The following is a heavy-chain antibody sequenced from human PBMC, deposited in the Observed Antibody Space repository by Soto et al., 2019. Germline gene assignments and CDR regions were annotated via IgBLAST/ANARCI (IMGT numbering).Heavy chain of an antibody. CDR3: AREDSSSWGGDHWFAP. D-gene: IGHD6-6*01. CDR1: GGTFSSYA. Sequence: QVQLVQSGAEVKKPGSSVKVSCKASGGTFSSYAIIWVRQAPGPGLEWMGGIIPIFGTANYAQKFQGRVTITADESTSTAYMERSSLRSADTAVSYCAREDSSSWGGDHWFAPWGQGTPVTVSS. CDR2: IIPIFGTA. J-gene: IGHJ5*02. V-gene: IGHV1-69*01.